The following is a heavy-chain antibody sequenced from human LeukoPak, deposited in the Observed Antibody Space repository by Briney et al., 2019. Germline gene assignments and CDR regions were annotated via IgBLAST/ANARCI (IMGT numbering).Heavy chain of an antibody. D-gene: IGHD6-19*01. CDR1: GFSLSTSGVG. J-gene: IGHJ5*02. Sequence: ASGPTLVKPTQTLTLTCTFSGFSLSTSGVGVGWIRQPPGKALEWLALIFWNDNKRYNPSLKSRLTITKDTSKNQVVLTMTNMDPVDTATYYCSHRPGSGWYRAWGQGTLVTVSS. CDR3: SHRPGSGWYRA. CDR2: IFWNDNK. V-gene: IGHV2-5*01.